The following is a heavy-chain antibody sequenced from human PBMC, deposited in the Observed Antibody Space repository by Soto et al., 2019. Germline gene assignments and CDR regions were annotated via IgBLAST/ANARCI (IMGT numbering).Heavy chain of an antibody. Sequence: QVQLVESGGGVVQPGRSLRLSCAASGFTFSSYGMHWVRQAPGKGLEWVAVIWYDGSNKYYADSVKGRFTISRDNSKNTLYLQMNSLRAEDTAVYYCARDLDGIPSNWFDPWGQGTLVTVSS. D-gene: IGHD2-21*01. CDR3: ARDLDGIPSNWFDP. CDR1: GFTFSSYG. J-gene: IGHJ5*02. CDR2: IWYDGSNK. V-gene: IGHV3-33*01.